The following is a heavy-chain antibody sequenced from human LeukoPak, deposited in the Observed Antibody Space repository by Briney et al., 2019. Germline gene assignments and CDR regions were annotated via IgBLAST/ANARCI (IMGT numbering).Heavy chain of an antibody. CDR1: GFTFSSYE. CDR3: ARGTEYYSSGTYYKGIDY. V-gene: IGHV3-48*03. Sequence: TGRSLRLSCAASGFTFSSYEMNWVRQAPGKGLEWVSYISNSGSIIYYADSVEGRFTISRDNAKNSLYLQMNSLRAEDTAVYFCARGTEYYSSGTYYKGIDYWGQGTLVTVSS. J-gene: IGHJ4*02. D-gene: IGHD3-10*01. CDR2: ISNSGSII.